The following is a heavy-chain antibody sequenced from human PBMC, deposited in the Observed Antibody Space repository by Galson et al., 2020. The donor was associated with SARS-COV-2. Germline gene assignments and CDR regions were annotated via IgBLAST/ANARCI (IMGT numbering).Heavy chain of an antibody. CDR3: ARGEPEGYSYGDYYYYYGMDV. Sequence: PGGSLRLSCAASGFTFSSYSMNWVRQAPGKGLEWVSSISSSSSYIYYADSVQGRFTISSDNAKNSLYLQMNSLRAEDTAVYYCARGEPEGYSYGDYYYYYGMDVWGQGTTVTVSS. V-gene: IGHV3-21*01. CDR1: GFTFSSYS. CDR2: ISSSSSYI. D-gene: IGHD5-18*01. J-gene: IGHJ6*02.